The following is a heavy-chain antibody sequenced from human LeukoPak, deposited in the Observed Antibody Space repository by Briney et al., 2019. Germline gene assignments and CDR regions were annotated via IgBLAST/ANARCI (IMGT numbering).Heavy chain of an antibody. Sequence: GGSLRLSCASSGFTFSNYWMSWVRQAPGKGLEWVANIKEDGSEKYYVDSVKGRFTISRDNAKNSLYLQMNSLRAEDTAIYYCARDWGAAGLWDYWGQGTLVTVSS. CDR2: IKEDGSEK. D-gene: IGHD6-13*01. CDR1: GFTFSNYW. V-gene: IGHV3-7*05. CDR3: ARDWGAAGLWDY. J-gene: IGHJ4*02.